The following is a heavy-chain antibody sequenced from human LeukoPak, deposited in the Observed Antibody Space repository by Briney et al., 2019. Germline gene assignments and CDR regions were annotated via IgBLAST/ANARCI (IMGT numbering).Heavy chain of an antibody. CDR1: GYTFTSYG. CDR2: ISAYNGNT. V-gene: IGHV1-18*01. D-gene: IGHD3-10*01. J-gene: IGHJ4*02. Sequence: GASVKVSCKASGYTFTSYGISWVRQAPGQGLEWMGWISAYNGNTNYAQKLQGRVTMTTDTSTSTAYMELRSLRSDDTAVYYCARDHSSLWFGELRFDYWGQGTLVTVSS. CDR3: ARDHSSLWFGELRFDY.